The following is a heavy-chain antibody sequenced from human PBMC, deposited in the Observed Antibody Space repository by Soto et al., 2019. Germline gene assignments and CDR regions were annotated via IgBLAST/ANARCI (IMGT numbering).Heavy chain of an antibody. D-gene: IGHD3-3*01. CDR1: GFTFSSYS. Sequence: EVQLVESGGGLVKPGGSLRLSCAASGFTFSSYSMNWVRQAPGKGLEWVSSISSSSSYIYYADSVKGRFTISRDNAKNSLYLQMNSLRAEDTAAYYCARDFRYYDFWSGYSNYYYYGMDVWGQGTTVTVSS. CDR3: ARDFRYYDFWSGYSNYYYYGMDV. J-gene: IGHJ6*02. CDR2: ISSSSSYI. V-gene: IGHV3-21*01.